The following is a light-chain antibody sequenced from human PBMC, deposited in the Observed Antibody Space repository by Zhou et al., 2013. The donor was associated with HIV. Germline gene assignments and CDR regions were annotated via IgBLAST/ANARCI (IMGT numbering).Light chain of an antibody. Sequence: EIVLTQSPGTLSLPPGERATLSCRASQNINTIFLAWYQQKGGQAPRLLIYGASNRATGIPDRFSGSGSGADFTLTISRVEPEDFAVYYCQQAASSRTFGGGTKVEI. CDR2: GAS. J-gene: IGKJ4*01. CDR1: QNINTIF. V-gene: IGKV3-20*01. CDR3: QQAASSRT.